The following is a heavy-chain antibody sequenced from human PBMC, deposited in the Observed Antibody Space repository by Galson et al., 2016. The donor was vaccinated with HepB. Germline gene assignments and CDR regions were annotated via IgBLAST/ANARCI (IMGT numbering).Heavy chain of an antibody. V-gene: IGHV3-23*01. CDR2: IGGRGDTI. CDR3: AKGRNFYDNRGYFAD. D-gene: IGHD3-22*01. J-gene: IGHJ4*02. CDR1: GFTFINHA. Sequence: SLRLSCAASGFTFINHAMSWVRQAPGKGLEWVSTIGGRGDTIYYADSVKGRFTISRDNSKDTLYLQKNSLRAEDTATYYCAKGRNFYDNRGYFADWGQGSLVTVSS.